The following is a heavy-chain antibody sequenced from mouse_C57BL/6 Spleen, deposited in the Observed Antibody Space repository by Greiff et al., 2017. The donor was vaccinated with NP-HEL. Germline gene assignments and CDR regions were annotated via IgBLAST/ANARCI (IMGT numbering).Heavy chain of an antibody. J-gene: IGHJ4*01. CDR3: ARGVLDSSRAMDY. CDR1: GYTFTSYT. CDR2: INPSSGYT. V-gene: IGHV1-4*01. Sequence: VQLQQSGAELARPGASVKMSCKASGYTFTSYTMHWVKQRPGQGLEWIGYINPSSGYTKYNQKFKDKATLTADKSSSTAYMQLSSLTSEDSAVYYFARGVLDSSRAMDYWGQGTSVTVSS.